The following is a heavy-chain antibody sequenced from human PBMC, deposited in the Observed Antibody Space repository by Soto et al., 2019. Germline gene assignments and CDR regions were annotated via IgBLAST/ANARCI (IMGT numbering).Heavy chain of an antibody. CDR1: GGSFSGYY. CDR3: ASDSAFGGVIVTKSPYYFDY. CDR2: INHSGST. J-gene: IGHJ4*02. V-gene: IGHV4-34*01. D-gene: IGHD3-16*02. Sequence: LSLTCAVYGGSFSGYYWSWIRQPPGKGLEWIGEINHSGSTNYNPSLKSRVTISVETSKNQFSLKLSSVTAADTAVYYCASDSAFGGVIVTKSPYYFDYWGQGTLVTVSS.